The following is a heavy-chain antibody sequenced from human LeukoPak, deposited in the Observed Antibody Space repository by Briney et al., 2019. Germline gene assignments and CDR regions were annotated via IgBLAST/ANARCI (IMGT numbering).Heavy chain of an antibody. Sequence: SETLSLTYTVSGYSISSGYYWGWIRQPPGKGLERIGSIYHSGSTYYNPSLKSRVTISVDTSKNQFSLKLSSVTAADTAVYYCADGDYGLGYFQHWGQGTLVTVSS. CDR3: ADGDYGLGYFQH. V-gene: IGHV4-38-2*02. D-gene: IGHD4-17*01. J-gene: IGHJ1*01. CDR2: IYHSGST. CDR1: GYSISSGYY.